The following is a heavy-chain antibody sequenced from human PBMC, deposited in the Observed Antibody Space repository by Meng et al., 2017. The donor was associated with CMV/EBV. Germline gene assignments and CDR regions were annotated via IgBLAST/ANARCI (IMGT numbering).Heavy chain of an antibody. CDR2: IIPIFGTA. D-gene: IGHD6-6*01. CDR3: ARDPSIAARPGGWYFDL. CDR1: RSFSSYA. J-gene: IGHJ2*01. V-gene: IGHV1-69*05. Sequence: RSFSSYAISWVREARGQGLEWMGGIIPIFGTANYAQKFQSRVTITTDESTSTAYMELSSLRSEDTAVYYCARDPSIAARPGGWYFDLWGRGTLVTVSS.